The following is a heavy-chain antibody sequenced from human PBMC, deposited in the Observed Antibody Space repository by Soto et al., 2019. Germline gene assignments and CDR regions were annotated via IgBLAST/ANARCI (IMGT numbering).Heavy chain of an antibody. Sequence: PAETLSLTCTVSGGSISSGDYYWSWIHQPPGKGLEWIGHIYYSGSTYYNPSLKSRVTISVDTSKNQFSLKLSSVTAADTAVYYCARAHDYYYYYGTEVWGQGTTVTVSS. CDR3: ARAHDYYYYYGTEV. CDR1: GGSISSGDYY. J-gene: IGHJ6*02. V-gene: IGHV4-30-4*01. CDR2: IYYSGST.